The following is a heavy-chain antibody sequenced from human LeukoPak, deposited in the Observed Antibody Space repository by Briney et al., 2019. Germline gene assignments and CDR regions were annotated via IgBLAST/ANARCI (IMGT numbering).Heavy chain of an antibody. J-gene: IGHJ4*02. D-gene: IGHD6-6*01. CDR2: ISSSSGTI. CDR1: GFTFSDYY. CDR3: ASDRDYSTSPFDY. Sequence: PGGSLRLSCAASGFTFSDYYMSWIRRAPGKGLEWLSYISSSSGTIHYADSVKGRFTISRDNTKNSLYLQMNSLRAEDTAVYYCASDRDYSTSPFDYWGQGTLVTVSS. V-gene: IGHV3-11*01.